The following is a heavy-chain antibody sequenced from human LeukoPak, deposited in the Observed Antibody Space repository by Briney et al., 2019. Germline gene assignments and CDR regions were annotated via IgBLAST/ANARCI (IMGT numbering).Heavy chain of an antibody. CDR3: GREAHSRHGGYGHYFDY. CDR2: IYYSGST. V-gene: IGHV4-59*01. D-gene: IGHD5-12*01. Sequence: SETLSLTCAVYSGSFSGYYWSWIRQPPGKGLEWIGNIYYSGSTNYKPSLKGRVTISLNTSKNQFSLKLSSVTAADTAVYYCGREAHSRHGGYGHYFDYWGQGSLVTVSS. J-gene: IGHJ4*02. CDR1: SGSFSGYY.